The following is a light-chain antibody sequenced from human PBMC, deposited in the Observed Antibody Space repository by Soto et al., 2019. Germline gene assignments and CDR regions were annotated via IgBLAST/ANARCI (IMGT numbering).Light chain of an antibody. Sequence: DIQMTQSPSSLSASVGDRVSITCRASQSIRCHLNWYQHKPGKAPKVLIYAASSLQGGVPSRFSGSGSGTDFTLTIKSLQPDDFATYYCQHYNSYSEAFGQGTKVELK. V-gene: IGKV1-39*01. CDR1: QSIRCH. CDR2: AAS. CDR3: QHYNSYSEA. J-gene: IGKJ1*01.